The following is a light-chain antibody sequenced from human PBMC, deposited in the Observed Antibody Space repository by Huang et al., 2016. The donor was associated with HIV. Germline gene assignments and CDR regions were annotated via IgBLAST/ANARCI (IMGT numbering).Light chain of an antibody. J-gene: IGKJ1*01. CDR2: WAS. CDR3: QQYYSIPG. Sequence: DIVMTQSPDSLAVSLGERATITCVSSQSVLSPSNNRNPLAWYQQKPRQPPKLLIYWASTRESGVPDRVRGSGSATDFTLTIDNLQAEDVALYFCQQYYSIPGFGQGTYVEV. CDR1: QSVLSPSNNRNP. V-gene: IGKV4-1*01.